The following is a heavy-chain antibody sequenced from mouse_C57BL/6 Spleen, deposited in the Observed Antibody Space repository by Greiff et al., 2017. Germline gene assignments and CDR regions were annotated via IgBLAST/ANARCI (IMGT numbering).Heavy chain of an antibody. Sequence: QVQLQQPGAELVRPGSSVKLSCKASGYTFTSYWMYWVKQRPIQGLEWIGNIDPSDSETHYNQKFKDKATLTVDKSSSTAYMQLSSLTSEDSAVYDCARGYYGSSDYYAMDYWGQGTSVTVSS. CDR2: IDPSDSET. CDR3: ARGYYGSSDYYAMDY. J-gene: IGHJ4*01. D-gene: IGHD1-1*01. CDR1: GYTFTSYW. V-gene: IGHV1-52*01.